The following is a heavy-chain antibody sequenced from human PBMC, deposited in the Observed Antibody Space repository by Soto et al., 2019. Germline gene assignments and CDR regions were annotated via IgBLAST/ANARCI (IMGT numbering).Heavy chain of an antibody. CDR3: AIVGTMIVVVTKFDY. J-gene: IGHJ4*02. CDR1: GFTFSSYA. CDR2: ISYDGSNK. Sequence: PGGSLRLSCAASGFTFSSYAMHWVRQAPGKGLEWVAVISYDGSNKYYADSVKGRFTISRDNSKNTLYLQMNSLRAEDTAVYYCAIVGTMIVVVTKFDYWGQGTLVTVSS. D-gene: IGHD3-22*01. V-gene: IGHV3-30-3*01.